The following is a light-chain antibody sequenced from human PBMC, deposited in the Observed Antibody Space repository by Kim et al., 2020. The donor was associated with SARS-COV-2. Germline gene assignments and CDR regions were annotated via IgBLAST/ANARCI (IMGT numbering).Light chain of an antibody. CDR2: WAS. Sequence: ARINCTSSQSVSVSANSLNYLAWYQQRPGQPPRLLISWASTRDSGVPERFSGSGSGTDFTLTISSLQAEDVATYYCQQYYATPITFGQGTRLEIK. V-gene: IGKV4-1*01. J-gene: IGKJ5*01. CDR1: QSVSVSANSLNY. CDR3: QQYYATPIT.